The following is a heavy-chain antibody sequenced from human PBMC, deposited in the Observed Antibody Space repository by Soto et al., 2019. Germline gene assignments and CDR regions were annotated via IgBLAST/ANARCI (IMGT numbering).Heavy chain of an antibody. Sequence: PGGSLRLSCAASGFTFSSYSMSWVRQAPGKGLEWVSYISSSSSTIYYADSVKGRFTISRDNAKNSLYLQMNSLRAEDTAVYYCARDRNYDFWSGSGGDAFDIWGQGTMVTVSS. CDR3: ARDRNYDFWSGSGGDAFDI. J-gene: IGHJ3*02. V-gene: IGHV3-48*01. D-gene: IGHD3-3*01. CDR1: GFTFSSYS. CDR2: ISSSSSTI.